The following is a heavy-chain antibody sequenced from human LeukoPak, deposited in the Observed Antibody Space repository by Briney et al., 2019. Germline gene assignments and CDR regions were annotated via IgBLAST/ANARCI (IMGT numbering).Heavy chain of an antibody. Sequence: PSETLSLTCAVSGYSISSGYYWGWIRQPPGKGLGWIGSIYHSGSTYYNPSLKSRVTISVDTSKNQFSLKLSSVTAADTAVYYCARASPDCSSTSCYTGGAFDIWGQGTMVTVSS. V-gene: IGHV4-38-2*01. CDR1: GYSISSGYY. CDR2: IYHSGST. J-gene: IGHJ3*02. CDR3: ARASPDCSSTSCYTGGAFDI. D-gene: IGHD2-2*02.